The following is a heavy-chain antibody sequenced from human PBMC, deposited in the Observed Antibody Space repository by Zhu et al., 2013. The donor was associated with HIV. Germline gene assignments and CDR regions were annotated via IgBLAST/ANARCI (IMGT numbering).Heavy chain of an antibody. D-gene: IGHD3-22*01. V-gene: IGHV1-46*01. Sequence: QVQLVQSGAEVKKPGASVKVSCKASGYTFTGYYIHWVRQAPGQGLEWMGIIKPSGGTTNYAQKFQGRVTMTRDTSTSTVYMELSSLRSEDTAVYYCARDKGGDYYYDSSGYFLFDYWGQGTLVAVSS. J-gene: IGHJ4*02. CDR3: ARDKGGDYYYDSSGYFLFDY. CDR2: IKPSGGTT. CDR1: GYTFTGYY.